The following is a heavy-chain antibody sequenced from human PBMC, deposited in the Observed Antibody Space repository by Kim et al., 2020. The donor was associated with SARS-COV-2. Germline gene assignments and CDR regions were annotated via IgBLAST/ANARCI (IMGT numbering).Heavy chain of an antibody. CDR2: IYYSGST. D-gene: IGHD6-13*01. CDR3: AGDLGIAASRFDP. V-gene: IGHV4-31*03. Sequence: SETLSITCTVSGGSISSGGYYWSWIRQHPGKGLEWIGYIYYSGSTYYNPSLKSRVTISVDTSKNPFSLKLSSVTAADTAVYYCAGDLGIAASRFDPWGQGTLVTVSS. J-gene: IGHJ5*02. CDR1: GGSISSGGYY.